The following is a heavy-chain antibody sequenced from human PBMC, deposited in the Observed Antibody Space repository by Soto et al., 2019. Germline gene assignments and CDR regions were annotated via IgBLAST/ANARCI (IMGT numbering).Heavy chain of an antibody. Sequence: PSETLSLTCDVSGASIKSDTWWTWVRQSPGKGLEWIGEIYHNGRAFDNPSLKCRVTISIDKSNNQFSLNLTSVTAADTAVYYCARAVSVLVAKGFDLWGQGALVTVSS. CDR2: IYHNGRA. V-gene: IGHV4-4*02. CDR3: ARAVSVLVAKGFDL. D-gene: IGHD2-8*02. J-gene: IGHJ4*02. CDR1: GASIKSDTW.